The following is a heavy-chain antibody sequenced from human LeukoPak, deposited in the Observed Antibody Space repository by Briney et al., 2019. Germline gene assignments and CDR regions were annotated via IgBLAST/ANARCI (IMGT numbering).Heavy chain of an antibody. J-gene: IGHJ4*02. Sequence: GASVKVSCKASGYTFTGYYMHWVRQAPGQGLEWMGWINPNSGGTNYAQKFQGRVTMTRDTSISTAYMELSRLRSDDTAVYYCARDWSGYCSGGSCYLPLDYWGQGTLVTVSS. CDR3: ARDWSGYCSGGSCYLPLDY. D-gene: IGHD2-15*01. CDR1: GYTFTGYY. CDR2: INPNSGGT. V-gene: IGHV1-2*02.